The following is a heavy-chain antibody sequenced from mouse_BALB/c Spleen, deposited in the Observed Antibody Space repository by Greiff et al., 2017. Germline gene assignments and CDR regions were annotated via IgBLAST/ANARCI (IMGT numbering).Heavy chain of an antibody. CDR2: ISYSGST. CDR3: ASPWGRDYAMDY. Sequence: EVQLQESGPGLVKPSQSLSLTCTVTGYSITSDYAWNWIRQFPGNKLEWMGYISYSGSTSYNPSLKSRISITRDTSKNQFFLQLNSVTTEDTATYYCASPWGRDYAMDYWGQGTSVTVSS. V-gene: IGHV3-2*02. CDR1: GYSITSDYA. J-gene: IGHJ4*01. D-gene: IGHD4-1*01.